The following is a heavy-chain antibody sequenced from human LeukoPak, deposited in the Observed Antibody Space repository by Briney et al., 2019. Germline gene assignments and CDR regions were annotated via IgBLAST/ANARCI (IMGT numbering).Heavy chain of an antibody. J-gene: IGHJ3*02. Sequence: ASVKVSCKASGYTFTGYYMHWVRQAPGQGLEWMGWINPNSGGTNYAQKFQGRVTMTRDTSISTAYMELGRLRSDDTAVYYCARCPWYCSGGSCYSLAFDIWGQGTMVTVSS. CDR1: GYTFTGYY. CDR2: INPNSGGT. D-gene: IGHD2-15*01. V-gene: IGHV1-2*02. CDR3: ARCPWYCSGGSCYSLAFDI.